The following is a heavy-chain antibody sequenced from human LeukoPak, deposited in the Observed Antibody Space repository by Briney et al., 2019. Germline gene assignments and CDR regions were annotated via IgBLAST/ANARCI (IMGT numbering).Heavy chain of an antibody. CDR2: IYHSGST. V-gene: IGHV4-30-2*01. Sequence: PSETLSLTCTVSGGSISSGGYYWSWIRQPPGKGLEWIGYIYHSGSTYYNPSLKSRVTISVDRSKNQFSLKLSSVTAADTAVYYCVRDGATSERSFDPWGQGTLVTVSS. CDR3: VRDGATSERSFDP. J-gene: IGHJ5*02. CDR1: GGSISSGGYY. D-gene: IGHD5-12*01.